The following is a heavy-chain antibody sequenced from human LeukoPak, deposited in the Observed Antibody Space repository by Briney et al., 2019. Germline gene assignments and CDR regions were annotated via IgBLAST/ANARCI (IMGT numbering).Heavy chain of an antibody. D-gene: IGHD6-13*01. Sequence: PGGSLRLSCAASGFTFSSYSMNWVRQAPGKGLEWVSYISSSSSTIYYADSVKGRFTISRDNAKNSLYLQMNSLRAEDTAVYYCARGMRDYYYYMDVWGKGTTVTVSS. J-gene: IGHJ6*03. V-gene: IGHV3-48*01. CDR3: ARGMRDYYYYMDV. CDR2: ISSSSSTI. CDR1: GFTFSSYS.